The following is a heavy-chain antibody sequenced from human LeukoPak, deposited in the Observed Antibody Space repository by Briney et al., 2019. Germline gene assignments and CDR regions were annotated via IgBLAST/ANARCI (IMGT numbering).Heavy chain of an antibody. CDR3: ARGKVVTMVRGVIITYFDY. Sequence: GASVKVSCKASGYTFTSYYMHWVRQAPGQGLEWMGIINPSGGSTSYAQKFQGRVTMTRDTSTSTVYMELSSLRSEDTAVYYCARGKVVTMVRGVIITYFDYWGQGTLVTVSS. CDR2: INPSGGST. V-gene: IGHV1-46*01. D-gene: IGHD3-10*01. J-gene: IGHJ4*02. CDR1: GYTFTSYY.